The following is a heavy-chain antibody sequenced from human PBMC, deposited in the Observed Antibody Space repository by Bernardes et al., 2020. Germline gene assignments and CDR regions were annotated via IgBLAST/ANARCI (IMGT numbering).Heavy chain of an antibody. Sequence: GSLRLSCAASGFTFSNYAMSWVRQAPGKGLEWVSSISGGGGGTYVADSVNGRFTISRDNSKHMVFLQMNGLRAEDSAVYYCAKDSAYSSSWNGNWFGPWGQGTLVTVSS. CDR1: GFTFSNYA. D-gene: IGHD6-13*01. CDR3: AKDSAYSSSWNGNWFGP. V-gene: IGHV3-23*01. J-gene: IGHJ5*02. CDR2: ISGGGGGT.